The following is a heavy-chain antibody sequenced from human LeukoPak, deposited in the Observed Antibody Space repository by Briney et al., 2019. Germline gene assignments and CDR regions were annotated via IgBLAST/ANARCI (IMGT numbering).Heavy chain of an antibody. Sequence: PGGSLRLSCAASGFTFSNSWMSWVRQAPGKGLEWVANIKRDGSEKYYVDSVKGRFTISRDNAKSPLFLQMNSLRADDTAVYYCEGSAGYWGHGTLVTVPS. CDR1: GFTFSNSW. J-gene: IGHJ4*01. CDR2: IKRDGSEK. V-gene: IGHV3-7*01. CDR3: EGSAGY.